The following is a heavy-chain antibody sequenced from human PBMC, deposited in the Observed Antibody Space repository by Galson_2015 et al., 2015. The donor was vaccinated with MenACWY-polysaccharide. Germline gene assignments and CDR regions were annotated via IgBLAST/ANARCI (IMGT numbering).Heavy chain of an antibody. D-gene: IGHD4-17*01. V-gene: IGHV4-34*01. J-gene: IGHJ5*02. Sequence: GTLSLPSAVFGGSFSGYYWSWGPPPPGEGVGGVGGINHSGSTRCTPALKRSGPKTVATPTNQFSLILTSVTAADTAVYYCARIPSTVTSFGWLDPWGQGTLVTVSS. CDR1: GGSFSGYY. CDR3: ARIPSTVTSFGWLDP. CDR2: INHSGST.